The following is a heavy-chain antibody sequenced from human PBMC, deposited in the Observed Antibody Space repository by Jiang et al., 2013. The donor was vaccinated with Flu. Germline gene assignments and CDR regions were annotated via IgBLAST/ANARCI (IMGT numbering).Heavy chain of an antibody. D-gene: IGHD6-13*01. CDR2: INHSGST. V-gene: IGHV4-34*01. J-gene: IGHJ4*02. CDR1: GGSFSGYY. Sequence: LLKPSETLSLTCAVYGGSFSGYYWSWIRQPPGKGLEWIGEINHSGSTNYNPSLKSRVTISVDTSKNQFSLKLSSVTAADTAVYYCATFRAQIAAAGRRGPTGRDYWGQGTLVTVSS. CDR3: ATFRAQIAAAGRRGPTGRDY.